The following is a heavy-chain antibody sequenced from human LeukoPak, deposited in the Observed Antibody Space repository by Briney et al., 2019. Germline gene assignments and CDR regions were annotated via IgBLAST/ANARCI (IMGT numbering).Heavy chain of an antibody. V-gene: IGHV3-30*02. CDR1: GFTFSSYG. CDR2: IRYDGSNK. CDR3: AKDIVGATTNVDY. D-gene: IGHD1-26*01. Sequence: GGSLRLSCAASGFTFSSYGMSWGRQAPGKGLEWVAFIRYDGSNKYYADSVKGRFTIPRDNSKNTLYLQMNSLRAEDTAVYYCAKDIVGATTNVDYWGQGTLVTVSS. J-gene: IGHJ4*02.